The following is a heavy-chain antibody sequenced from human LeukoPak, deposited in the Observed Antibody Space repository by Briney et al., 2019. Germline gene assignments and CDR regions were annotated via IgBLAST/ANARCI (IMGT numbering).Heavy chain of an antibody. CDR2: IKQDGSDK. D-gene: IGHD6-13*01. CDR1: GFTFTKYW. Sequence: GGSLRLSCAASGFTFTKYWMTWVRQAPGKGLEWVGNIKQDGSDKNYMDSVKGRFTISRDNAKNSLYLQMNSLRAEDTALYYCAKDIGGGYSSSYDAFDIWGQGTMVTVSS. V-gene: IGHV3-7*03. CDR3: AKDIGGGYSSSYDAFDI. J-gene: IGHJ3*02.